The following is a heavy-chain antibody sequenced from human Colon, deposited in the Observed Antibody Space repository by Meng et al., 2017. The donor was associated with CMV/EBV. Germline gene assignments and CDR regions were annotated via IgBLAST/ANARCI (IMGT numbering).Heavy chain of an antibody. J-gene: IGHJ4*02. D-gene: IGHD3-10*01. CDR2: TYYRSKWYH. V-gene: IGHV6-1*01. Sequence: IPWGSVSSYIAAWHWIRQSPSRGLEWLGRTYYRSKWYHDYAVSVKSRVTINPDTSKNQFSLQLNSVTPEDTAVYYCARDQTGGALFDNWGQGTLVTVSS. CDR1: WGSVSSYIAA. CDR3: ARDQTGGALFDN.